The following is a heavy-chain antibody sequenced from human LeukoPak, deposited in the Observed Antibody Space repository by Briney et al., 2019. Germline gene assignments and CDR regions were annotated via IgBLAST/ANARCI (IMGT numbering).Heavy chain of an antibody. CDR2: LSSSGRYT. CDR1: GFSFSEYY. Sequence: KPGGSLRLSCAASGFSFSEYYMTWIRQAPGKGLEWVSYLSSSGRYTNYADSVRGRFTISRDNAKKSLYLQMNSLRAEDTAVYYCARHSEGPVNDAFDIWGQGTKVTVSS. J-gene: IGHJ3*02. CDR3: ARHSEGPVNDAFDI. D-gene: IGHD2-2*01. V-gene: IGHV3-11*03.